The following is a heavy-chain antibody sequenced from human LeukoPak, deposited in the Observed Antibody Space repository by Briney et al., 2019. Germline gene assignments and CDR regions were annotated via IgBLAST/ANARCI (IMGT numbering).Heavy chain of an antibody. CDR1: GFNFSTYG. D-gene: IGHD3-10*01. CDR3: ARDHYDSGSDFDY. Sequence: AGSLRLSCAASGFNFSTYGMHWVRQAPGKGLEWVAVIWYDGINKYNADSVKGRFTISRDNSKNTLYLQMNSLRAEDTAVYYCARDHYDSGSDFDYWGQGTLVTVSS. V-gene: IGHV3-33*01. J-gene: IGHJ4*02. CDR2: IWYDGINK.